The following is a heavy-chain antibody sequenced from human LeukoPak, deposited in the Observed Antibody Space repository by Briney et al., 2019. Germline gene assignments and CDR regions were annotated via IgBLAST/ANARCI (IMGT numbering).Heavy chain of an antibody. J-gene: IGHJ4*02. V-gene: IGHV3-74*01. CDR2: INIDERIT. Sequence: PGGSLRLSCAASGFSFSTQRMHWVRQAPGKGLVWVSYINIDERITGYADSVKGRFTISRDNAKNTLYLQMNSLRVEDTAVYYCARGPWGQQPEAYYFDYWGQGTLVTVSS. CDR1: GFSFSTQR. D-gene: IGHD6-13*01. CDR3: ARGPWGQQPEAYYFDY.